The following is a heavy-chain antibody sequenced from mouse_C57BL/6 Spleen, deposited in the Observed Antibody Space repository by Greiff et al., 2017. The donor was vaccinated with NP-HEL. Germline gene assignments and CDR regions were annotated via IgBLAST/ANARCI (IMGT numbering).Heavy chain of an antibody. Sequence: VQLQQSGAELVRPGASVTLSCKASGYTFTDYEMHWVKQTPVHGLEWIGAIDPETGGTAYNQKFKGKAILTADKSSSTAYMELRSLTSEDSAVYYCTGITTVVGPFDYWGQGTTLTVSS. D-gene: IGHD1-1*01. V-gene: IGHV1-15*01. CDR1: GYTFTDYE. J-gene: IGHJ2*01. CDR2: IDPETGGT. CDR3: TGITTVVGPFDY.